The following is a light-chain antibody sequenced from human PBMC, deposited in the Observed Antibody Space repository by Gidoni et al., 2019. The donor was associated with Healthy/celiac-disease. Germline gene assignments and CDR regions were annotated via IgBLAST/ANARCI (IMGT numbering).Light chain of an antibody. Sequence: QSVLTPPPSVSGAPGQRVTISCTGSSSNIGAGYDVHWYQKLPGTAPKRLIYGNSNRPSGVPDRFSGSKSGTSASLAITGLQAEDEADYYCQSYDSSLSGVVFGGGTKLTVL. V-gene: IGLV1-40*01. CDR1: SSNIGAGYD. CDR2: GNS. CDR3: QSYDSSLSGVV. J-gene: IGLJ2*01.